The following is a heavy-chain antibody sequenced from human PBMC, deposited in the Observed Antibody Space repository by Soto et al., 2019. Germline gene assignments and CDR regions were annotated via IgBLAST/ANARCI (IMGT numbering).Heavy chain of an antibody. D-gene: IGHD3-3*01. Sequence: ASVKVSCKASGYTFTSYAMHWVRQAPGQRLEWMGWINAGNGNTKYSQKFPGRVTITRDTSASTAYMELSSLRSEDTAVYYCARDGFVEYHAFNWFDPWGQGTLVTVSS. CDR2: INAGNGNT. J-gene: IGHJ5*02. CDR1: GYTFTSYA. V-gene: IGHV1-3*01. CDR3: ARDGFVEYHAFNWFDP.